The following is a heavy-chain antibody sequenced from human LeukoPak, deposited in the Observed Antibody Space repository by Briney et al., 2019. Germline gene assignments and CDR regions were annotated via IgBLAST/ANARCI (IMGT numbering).Heavy chain of an antibody. D-gene: IGHD3-22*01. CDR1: GGSISSSSSY. V-gene: IGHV4-39*07. Sequence: PSETLSLTCTVSGGSISSSSSYWGCFRQPPGKGLECVGSMYYSGMTYHTYYDPSLKTQISISVDPSKNQFSLNLNSVAAADTAVYYCARAQGYYYDSSNFRWFDPWGQGTLVTVSS. CDR2: MYYSGMTYHT. J-gene: IGHJ5*02. CDR3: ARAQGYYYDSSNFRWFDP.